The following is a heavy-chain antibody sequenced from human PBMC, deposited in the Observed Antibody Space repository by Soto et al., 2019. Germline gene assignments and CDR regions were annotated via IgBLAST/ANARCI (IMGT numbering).Heavy chain of an antibody. Sequence: QVQLVESGGGVVQPGRSLRLSCAASGFTFSSYGMHWVRQAPGKGLEWVAVIWYDGSNKYYADSVKGRFTISRDNSKNTLYLHMNSLRAEDTAVCYWARDGARITKIVGESCYLDYWGQGTLVTVSS. J-gene: IGHJ4*02. V-gene: IGHV3-33*01. CDR2: IWYDGSNK. D-gene: IGHD3-22*01. CDR3: ARDGARITKIVGESCYLDY. CDR1: GFTFSSYG.